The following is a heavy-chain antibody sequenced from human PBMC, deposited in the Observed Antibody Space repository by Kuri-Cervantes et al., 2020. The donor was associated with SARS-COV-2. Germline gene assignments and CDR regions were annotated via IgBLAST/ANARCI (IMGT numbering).Heavy chain of an antibody. D-gene: IGHD6-13*01. V-gene: IGHV4-39*07. J-gene: IGHJ6*03. CDR2: IYYSGST. CDR1: GGSISSSSYY. Sequence: GSLRLSCTVSGGSISSSSYYWGWIRQPPGKGLEWIGSIYYSGSTYYNPSLKSRVTISVDTSKNQFSLKLSSVTAADTAVYYCARAGYSSSWDYYYYYYMDVWGKGITVTVSS. CDR3: ARAGYSSSWDYYYYYYMDV.